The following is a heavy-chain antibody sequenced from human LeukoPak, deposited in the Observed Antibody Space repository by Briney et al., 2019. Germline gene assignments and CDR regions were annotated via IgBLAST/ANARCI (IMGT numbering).Heavy chain of an antibody. CDR1: EGPFRCWY. Sequence: LPLTCAYYEGPFRCWYWSSIRQPPGKGMEWRGEINHSASTNYNPSVKSRVAISVDTCWNQYSLKLSYVTAADTALYYCARQREYYYGSVSYRWFEPGGRGTRVSASS. V-gene: IGHV4-34*01. J-gene: IGHJ5*02. D-gene: IGHD3-10*01. CDR2: INHSAST. CDR3: ARQREYYYGSVSYRWFEP.